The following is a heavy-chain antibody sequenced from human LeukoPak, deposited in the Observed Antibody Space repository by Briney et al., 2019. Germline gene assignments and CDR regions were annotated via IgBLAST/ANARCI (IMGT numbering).Heavy chain of an antibody. J-gene: IGHJ6*02. CDR1: GGSISSYY. CDR2: IYYSGST. CDR3: ARHPGIWGYYYGMDV. Sequence: SETLSLTCTVSGGSISSYYWSWIRQPPGKGLEWIGYIYYSGSTNYNPSLKSRVTISVDTSKNQFSLKLSSVTAADTAVYYCARHPGIWGYYYGMDVWGQGTTVTVSS. D-gene: IGHD7-27*01. V-gene: IGHV4-59*08.